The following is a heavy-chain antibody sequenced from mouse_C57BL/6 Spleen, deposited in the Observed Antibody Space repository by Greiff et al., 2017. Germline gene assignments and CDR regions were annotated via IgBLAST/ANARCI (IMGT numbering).Heavy chain of an antibody. CDR1: GYTFTSYG. Sequence: VKLMESGAELARPGASVKLSCKASGYTFTSYGISWVKQRTGQGLEWIGEIYPRSGNTYYNEKFKGKATLTADKSSSTAYMELRSLTSEDSAVYFCARGGDYYGSSHYFDYWGQGTTLTVSS. CDR3: ARGGDYYGSSHYFDY. J-gene: IGHJ2*01. V-gene: IGHV1-81*01. CDR2: IYPRSGNT. D-gene: IGHD1-1*01.